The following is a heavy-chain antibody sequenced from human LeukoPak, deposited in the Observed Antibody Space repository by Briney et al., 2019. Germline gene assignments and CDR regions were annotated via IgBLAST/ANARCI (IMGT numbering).Heavy chain of an antibody. J-gene: IGHJ4*02. CDR3: ARGRYYYDSSAYYFDY. CDR2: INPNSGGT. D-gene: IGHD3-22*01. V-gene: IGHV1-2*02. CDR1: GYTFTGCY. Sequence: GASVKVSCKASGYTFTGCYMHWVRQAPGQGLEWMGWINPNSGGTNYAQKFQGRVTMTRDTSISTAYMELSRLRSDDTAVYYCARGRYYYDSSAYYFDYWGQGTLVTVSS.